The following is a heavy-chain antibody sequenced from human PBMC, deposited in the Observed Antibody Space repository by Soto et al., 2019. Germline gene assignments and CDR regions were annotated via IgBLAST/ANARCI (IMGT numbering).Heavy chain of an antibody. Sequence: ASVKVSCKASGYTFTSYGISWVRQAPGQGLEWMGWISAYNGNTNYAQKLQGRVTMTTDTSTSTAYMELRSLRSDDTAVYYCARAEDLVDLGARAYYFDYWGQGTLVTVSS. CDR2: ISAYNGNT. V-gene: IGHV1-18*01. CDR1: GYTFTSYG. CDR3: ARAEDLVDLGARAYYFDY. D-gene: IGHD1-26*01. J-gene: IGHJ4*02.